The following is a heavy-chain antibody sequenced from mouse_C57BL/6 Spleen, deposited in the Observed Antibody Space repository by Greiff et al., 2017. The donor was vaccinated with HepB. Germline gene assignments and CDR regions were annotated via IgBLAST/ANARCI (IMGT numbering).Heavy chain of an antibody. J-gene: IGHJ4*01. Sequence: EVKLVESGPGLVKPSQSLSLTCSVTGYSITSGYYWNWIRQFPGNKLEWMGYISYDGSNNYNPSLKNRISITRDTSKNQFFLKLNSVTTEDTATYYCAREGYDVGYAMDYWGQGTSVTVSS. CDR3: AREGYDVGYAMDY. CDR1: GYSITSGYY. D-gene: IGHD2-2*01. V-gene: IGHV3-6*01. CDR2: ISYDGSN.